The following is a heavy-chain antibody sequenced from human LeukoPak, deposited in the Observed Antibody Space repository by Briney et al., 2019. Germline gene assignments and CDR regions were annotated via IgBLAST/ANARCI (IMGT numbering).Heavy chain of an antibody. CDR3: ARHVGYTYGSLDY. V-gene: IGHV4-39*01. J-gene: IGHJ4*02. CDR2: IYYSGST. D-gene: IGHD5-18*01. CDR1: GGSISSSNYY. Sequence: SETLSLTCTVSGGSISSSNYYWGWIRQPPGKGLEWIGSIYYSGSTYCNPSLKSRVTISVDTSKNQFSLNLSSVTAADTAVYYCARHVGYTYGSLDYWGQGTLVTVSS.